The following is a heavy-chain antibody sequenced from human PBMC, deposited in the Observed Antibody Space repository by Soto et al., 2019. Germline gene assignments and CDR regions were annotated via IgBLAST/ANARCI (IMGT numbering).Heavy chain of an antibody. D-gene: IGHD1-1*01. CDR3: AKAPNWNPTYYYYMDV. CDR1: GFTFSSYA. Sequence: GGSLRLSCAASGFTFSSYAMQWVRQAPGKGLEWVAVISHDGSNKYYADSVKGRFTISRDNSENTLYLQMDSLRAEDTAVYYCAKAPNWNPTYYYYMDVWGKGATVTVSS. J-gene: IGHJ6*03. CDR2: ISHDGSNK. V-gene: IGHV3-30*18.